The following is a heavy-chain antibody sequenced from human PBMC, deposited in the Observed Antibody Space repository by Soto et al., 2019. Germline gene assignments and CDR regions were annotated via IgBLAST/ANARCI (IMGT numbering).Heavy chain of an antibody. Sequence: QVQLLQSGPEVKEPGASVKVSCKTSGYTFTSRGIYWVRQAPGQGLEWMGWISPDNGHTNYVQRFQDRVTLTTDTSTSTAYMELRSLRSDDTAVYYCGREVGDYNWYFDLWGRGTPVTVS. CDR3: GREVGDYNWYFDL. V-gene: IGHV1-18*01. J-gene: IGHJ2*01. CDR2: ISPDNGHT. CDR1: GYTFTSRG. D-gene: IGHD4-17*01.